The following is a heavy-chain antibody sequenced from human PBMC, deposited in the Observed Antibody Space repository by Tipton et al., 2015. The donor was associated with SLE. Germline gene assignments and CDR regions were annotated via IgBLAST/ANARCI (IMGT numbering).Heavy chain of an antibody. D-gene: IGHD2-15*01. CDR1: GGSFSDYY. J-gene: IGHJ3*02. CDR3: ARAEGSWDAFDI. CDR2: INHTGGT. V-gene: IGHV4-34*01. Sequence: LILSCAVYGGSFSDYYWSWIRQTPGEGLEWIGEINHTGGTNYNPSLESRVTMSVDTSKNQFSLKLSSVTAADTAMYYCARAEGSWDAFDIWGQGTMVTVSS.